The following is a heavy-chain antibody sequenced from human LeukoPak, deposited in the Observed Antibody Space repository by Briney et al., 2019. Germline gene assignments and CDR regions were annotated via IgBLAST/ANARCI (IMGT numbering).Heavy chain of an antibody. CDR2: ISYDGTEK. V-gene: IGHV3-30-3*01. J-gene: IGHJ4*02. D-gene: IGHD4-17*01. CDR1: GLSFSSYA. CDR3: ARDGHGVPLDY. Sequence: GGSLRLSCATSGLSFSSYAMHWVRQAPGKGLEWVAVISYDGTEKYYGDSVKGRFTISRDNSKNTLYLQMNSLRAEDTALYYCARDGHGVPLDYWGQGTLVTVSP.